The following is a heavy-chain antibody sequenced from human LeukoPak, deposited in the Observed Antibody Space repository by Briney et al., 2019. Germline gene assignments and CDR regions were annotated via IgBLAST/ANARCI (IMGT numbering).Heavy chain of an antibody. CDR1: GFTFKNYR. CDR3: ARNRATNDY. Sequence: GGSLRLSCTASGFTFKNYRMTWVRQAPGKGPEWVASMKDDGNEIQYVDSVKGRFTISRDNAKNSLYLQMNNLRAEDTAVYYCARNRATNDYWGQGTLVTVSS. CDR2: MKDDGNEI. V-gene: IGHV3-7*01. D-gene: IGHD1-26*01. J-gene: IGHJ4*02.